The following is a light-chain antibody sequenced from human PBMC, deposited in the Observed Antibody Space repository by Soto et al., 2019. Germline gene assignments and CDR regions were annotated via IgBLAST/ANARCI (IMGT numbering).Light chain of an antibody. J-gene: IGKJ5*01. CDR2: NVS. CDR1: QSLVYSDGNTY. CDR3: MQGTHWPPLT. V-gene: IGKV2-30*01. Sequence: DVVLTQSPLSLPVTPGQPASISCRSSQSLVYSDGNTYLNWFQQRPGQSPRRLIYNVSKRDSGVPERFSGSGSGTDFTLQISRVEAEDVGVYYCMQGTHWPPLTLGQGTRLEIK.